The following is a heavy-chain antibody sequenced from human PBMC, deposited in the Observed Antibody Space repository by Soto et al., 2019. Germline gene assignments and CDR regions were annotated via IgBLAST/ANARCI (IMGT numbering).Heavy chain of an antibody. J-gene: IGHJ3*02. CDR1: GFTFSSYA. CDR2: ISGSGGST. Sequence: EVQLLESGGGLVQPGGSLRLSCAASGFTFSSYAMSWVRQAPGKGLEWVSAISGSGGSTYYADSVKGRFTISRDNSKNTLYLQMNSLRAEDTAVYYCAKRSRSHSRNYREDAFDIWGQGTMVTVSS. CDR3: AKRSRSHSRNYREDAFDI. V-gene: IGHV3-23*01. D-gene: IGHD1-7*01.